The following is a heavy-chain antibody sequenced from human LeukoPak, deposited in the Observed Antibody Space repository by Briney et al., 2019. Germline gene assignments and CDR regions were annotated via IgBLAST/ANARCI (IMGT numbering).Heavy chain of an antibody. V-gene: IGHV1-18*01. CDR3: ARFGSRIVAAGYFDY. D-gene: IGHD2-15*01. CDR2: ISAYNGNT. Sequence: EASVKVSCKASGYTFTSYGISWVRQAPGQGLEWMGWISAYNGNTNYAQKLQGRVTMTTDTSTSTAYMELRGLRSDDTAVYYCARFGSRIVAAGYFDYWGQGTLVTVSS. J-gene: IGHJ4*02. CDR1: GYTFTSYG.